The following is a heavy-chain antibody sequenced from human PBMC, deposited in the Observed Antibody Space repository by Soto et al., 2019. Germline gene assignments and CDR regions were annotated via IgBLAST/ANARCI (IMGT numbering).Heavy chain of an antibody. CDR1: GCTFDDYA. V-gene: IGHV3-9*01. J-gene: IGHJ4*02. CDR3: AKAVGSYGNFDY. D-gene: IGHD5-18*01. Sequence: GGSLRLSCAASGCTFDDYAMHWVRQAPGKGLEWVSRISWNSGSIGYADSVKGRFIISRDNAKNSLYLQMNSLRAEDTALYYCAKAVGSYGNFDYWGQGTLVTVSS. CDR2: ISWNSGSI.